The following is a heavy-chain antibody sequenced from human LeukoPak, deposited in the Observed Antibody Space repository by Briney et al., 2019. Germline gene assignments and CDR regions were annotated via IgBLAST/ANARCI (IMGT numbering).Heavy chain of an antibody. D-gene: IGHD6-19*01. CDR1: GFTFADFT. CDR2: IRSKVYGGAP. CDR3: ARGSGRYVMVDW. J-gene: IGHJ4*02. Sequence: PGGTLRLSCSASGFTFADFTMSWFRQSPGQGLEWVGFIRSKVYGGAPEHAASVAARFTISRDDSTSIAYLQMNSLQAEDTAVYYCARGSGRYVMVDWWGQGTLVTVSS. V-gene: IGHV3-49*03.